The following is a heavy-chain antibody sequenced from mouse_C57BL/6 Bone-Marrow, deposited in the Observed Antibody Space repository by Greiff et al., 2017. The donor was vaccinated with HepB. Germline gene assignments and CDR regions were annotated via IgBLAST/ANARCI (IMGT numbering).Heavy chain of an antibody. J-gene: IGHJ2*01. D-gene: IGHD1-1*01. CDR1: GYTFTSYG. CDR2: IYPRSGNT. V-gene: IGHV1-81*01. CDR3: ARPSLREYYFDY. Sequence: QVQLQQSGAELARPGASVKLSCKASGYTFTSYGISWVKQRTGQGLEWIGEIYPRSGNTYYNEKFKGKATLTADKSSSTAYMELRSLTSEDSAVYFCARPSLREYYFDYWGQGTTLTVSS.